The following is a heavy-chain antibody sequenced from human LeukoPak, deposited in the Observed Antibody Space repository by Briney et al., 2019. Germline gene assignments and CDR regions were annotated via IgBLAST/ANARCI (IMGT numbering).Heavy chain of an antibody. CDR2: INGSGSRT. CDR3: ASHYDSGGCDASDI. CDR1: GLTFSSYA. Sequence: GGSLRLSCTASGLTFSSYAMTWVRQAPGKGLEWVSGINGSGSRTYYADSVKGRFTISRDKSKNTVYLQMNSLRAEDTAVYYCASHYDSGGCDASDIWGQGTMVTVSS. J-gene: IGHJ3*02. D-gene: IGHD3-22*01. V-gene: IGHV3-23*01.